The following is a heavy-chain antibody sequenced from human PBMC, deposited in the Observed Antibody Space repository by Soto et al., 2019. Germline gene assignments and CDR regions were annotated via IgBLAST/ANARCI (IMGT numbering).Heavy chain of an antibody. J-gene: IGHJ6*02. D-gene: IGHD6-13*01. V-gene: IGHV3-64D*06. CDR3: VKDQGIAAAGGTYSPPIPYFYNGMDV. Sequence: PGGYLRLSCSASGFTFSSYAMHWVRQAPGKGLEYVSAISSNGGSTYYADSVKGRFTISRENSKNTLYLQMSSLRAEDTAVYYCVKDQGIAAAGGTYSPPIPYFYNGMDVWGQGTTVTVSS. CDR1: GFTFSSYA. CDR2: ISSNGGST.